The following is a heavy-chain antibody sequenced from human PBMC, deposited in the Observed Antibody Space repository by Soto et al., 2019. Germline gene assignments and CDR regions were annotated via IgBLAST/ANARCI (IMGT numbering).Heavy chain of an antibody. Sequence: SETLSLTCTVSGGSISTYYWSWIPQPPGKGLEWIGYIYYSGSTNYNPSLKTRVTISVDTSKNQFSLKLSSVTAADTAVYYCARGNYDFLTGYYIEYFDYWGQGTLVTVSS. V-gene: IGHV4-59*01. CDR2: IYYSGST. CDR3: ARGNYDFLTGYYIEYFDY. D-gene: IGHD3-9*01. J-gene: IGHJ4*02. CDR1: GGSISTYY.